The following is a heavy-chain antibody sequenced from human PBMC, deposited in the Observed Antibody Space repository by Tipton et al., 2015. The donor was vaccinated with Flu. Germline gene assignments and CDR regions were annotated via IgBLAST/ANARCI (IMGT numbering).Heavy chain of an antibody. CDR3: ARAHTMHSSQPPFAFDV. J-gene: IGHJ3*01. CDR1: GGSISSYY. Sequence: LRLSCTVSGGSISSYYWSWIRQPPGKGLEWIGYIYYSGSTNYNPSLKSRVTISVDTSNNQFSLRLSSVTAADTALYFCARAHTMHSSQPPFAFDVWGQGTMVSVGS. V-gene: IGHV4-59*12. CDR2: IYYSGST.